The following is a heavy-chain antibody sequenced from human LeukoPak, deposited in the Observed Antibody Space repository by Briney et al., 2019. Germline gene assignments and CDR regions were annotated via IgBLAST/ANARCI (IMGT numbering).Heavy chain of an antibody. CDR3: ARDSYFDY. CDR2: IYYSGST. Sequence: SETLSLTCTVPGGSISSHYWSWIRQPPGKGLEWIGYIYYSGSTNYNPSLKSRVTISVDTSKNQFSLKLSSVTAADTAVYYCARDSYFDYWGQGTLVTVSS. J-gene: IGHJ4*02. CDR1: GGSISSHY. V-gene: IGHV4-59*11.